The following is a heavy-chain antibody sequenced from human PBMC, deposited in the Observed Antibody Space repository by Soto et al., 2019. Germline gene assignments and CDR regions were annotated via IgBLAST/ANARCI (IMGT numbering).Heavy chain of an antibody. V-gene: IGHV4-59*01. CDR2: IYYSGST. J-gene: IGHJ4*02. Sequence: PSETLSLTCTVSGGSISSYYWGWIRQPPGKGLEWIGYIYYSGSTNYNPSLKSRVTISVDASKNQFSLKLSSVTAADTAVYYCARRHGDYETFDYWGQGTLVTVSS. D-gene: IGHD4-17*01. CDR1: GGSISSYY. CDR3: ARRHGDYETFDY.